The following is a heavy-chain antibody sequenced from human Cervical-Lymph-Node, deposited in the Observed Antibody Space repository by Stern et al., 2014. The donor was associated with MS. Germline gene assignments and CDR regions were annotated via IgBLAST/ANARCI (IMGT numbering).Heavy chain of an antibody. CDR3: AREASGYSYGYYYYYGMDV. Sequence: VQLVESGGGLVQPGGSLRLSCAASGFPFSNYWMSWVRQAPGKGLEGVANIKQDGSEKYYVDSVKGRFTISRDNAKNSLYLQMNSLRAEDTAVYYCAREASGYSYGYYYYYGMDVWGQGTTVTVSS. D-gene: IGHD5-18*01. J-gene: IGHJ6*02. CDR1: GFPFSNYW. V-gene: IGHV3-7*01. CDR2: IKQDGSEK.